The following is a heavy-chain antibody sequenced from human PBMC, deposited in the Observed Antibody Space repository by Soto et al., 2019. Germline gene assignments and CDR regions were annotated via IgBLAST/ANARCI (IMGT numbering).Heavy chain of an antibody. J-gene: IGHJ5*02. CDR2: ISAYNGNT. V-gene: IGHV1-18*04. CDR1: GYTFTSYG. D-gene: IGHD6-19*01. Sequence: ASVKVSCKASGYTFTSYGISWVRRAPGQGLEWMGWISAYNGNTNYAQKLQGRVTMTTDTSTSTAYMELRSLRSDGTAVYYCARAFRVAGRFDPWGQGTLVTVSS. CDR3: ARAFRVAGRFDP.